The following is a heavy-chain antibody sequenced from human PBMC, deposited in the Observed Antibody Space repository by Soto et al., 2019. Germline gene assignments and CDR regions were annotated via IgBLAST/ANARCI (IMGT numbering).Heavy chain of an antibody. D-gene: IGHD3-22*01. Sequence: SGPTLVNPTQTLTLTCTFSGSSLSTSGMCVSWIRQPPGKALEWLARIDWDDDKFYSTSLKTRLTISKDTSKNQVVLTMTNMDPVDTATYYCARIVGVSSGSSRVDFDYWGQGTLVTVSS. CDR1: GSSLSTSGMC. CDR2: IDWDDDK. J-gene: IGHJ4*02. CDR3: ARIVGVSSGSSRVDFDY. V-gene: IGHV2-70*17.